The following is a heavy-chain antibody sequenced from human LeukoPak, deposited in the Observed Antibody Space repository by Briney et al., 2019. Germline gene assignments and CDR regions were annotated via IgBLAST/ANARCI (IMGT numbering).Heavy chain of an antibody. V-gene: IGHV4-61*02. Sequence: SETLSLTCTVSGGSISSGSYYWSWIRQPAGKGLEWIGRIYTSGSTKYNPSLKSRVTISVDTSKNQFSLKLSSVPAADTAVYYCARGGNYYDSSGYFLNYFDYWGQGTLVTVSS. CDR2: IYTSGST. CDR1: GGSISSGSYY. CDR3: ARGGNYYDSSGYFLNYFDY. J-gene: IGHJ4*02. D-gene: IGHD3-22*01.